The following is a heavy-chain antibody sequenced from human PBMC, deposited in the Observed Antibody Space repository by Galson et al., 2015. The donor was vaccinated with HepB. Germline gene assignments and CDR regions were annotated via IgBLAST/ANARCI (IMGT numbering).Heavy chain of an antibody. CDR3: AREVGGVGPSGAFDI. Sequence: TLSLTCTVSGGSISSGSYYWSWIRQPAGKGLEWIGRIYTSGSTNYNPSLKSRVTISVDTSKNQFSLKLSSVTAADTAVYYCAREVGGVGPSGAFDIWGQGTMVTVSS. V-gene: IGHV4-61*02. CDR1: GGSISSGSYY. D-gene: IGHD3-16*01. CDR2: IYTSGST. J-gene: IGHJ3*02.